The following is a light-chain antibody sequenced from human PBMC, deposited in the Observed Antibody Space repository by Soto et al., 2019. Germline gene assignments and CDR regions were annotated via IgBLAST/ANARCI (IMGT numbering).Light chain of an antibody. V-gene: IGKV3-20*01. CDR1: QSVSSSY. CDR2: GAS. CDR3: QHYGDSHFT. Sequence: EIVLTQSPGTLSLSPGERVTLSCRASQSVSSSYLAWYQQKPGQTPRLLIYGASSRATGIPDRFSGSGSGTDFTLTISRLEPEDFAVYYCQHYGDSHFTFGPGTKVDIK. J-gene: IGKJ3*01.